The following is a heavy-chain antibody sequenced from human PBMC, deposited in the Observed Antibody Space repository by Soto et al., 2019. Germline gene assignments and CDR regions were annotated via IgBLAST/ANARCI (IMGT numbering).Heavy chain of an antibody. D-gene: IGHD2-2*01. CDR2: IYYSGST. V-gene: IGHV4-59*01. CDR3: ARGDIVVVPAARWWYFDL. Sequence: QVQLQESGPGLVKPSETLSLTCTVSGGSISSYYWSWIRQPPGKGLEWIGYIYYSGSTNYNPSLTSRVTISVDTSKNQFSLKLSSVTAADPAVYYCARGDIVVVPAARWWYFDLWGRGTLVTVSS. J-gene: IGHJ2*01. CDR1: GGSISSYY.